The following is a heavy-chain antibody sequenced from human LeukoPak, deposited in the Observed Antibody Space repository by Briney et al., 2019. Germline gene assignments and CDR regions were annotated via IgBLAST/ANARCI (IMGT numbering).Heavy chain of an antibody. V-gene: IGHV3-23*01. J-gene: IGHJ5*02. Sequence: PGGSLRLSCAASGFTFSSYAMNWVRQAPGKGLEWVSAITGSGGGTYYADSVQGRFTFSRDNAKNTLYLQMNSLRAEDTAVYYCARMRGLYSSSHRFDPWGQGTLVTVSS. CDR3: ARMRGLYSSSHRFDP. CDR1: GFTFSSYA. D-gene: IGHD6-13*01. CDR2: ITGSGGGT.